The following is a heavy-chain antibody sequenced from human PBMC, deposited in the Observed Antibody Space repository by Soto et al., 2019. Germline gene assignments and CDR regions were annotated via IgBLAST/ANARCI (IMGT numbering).Heavy chain of an antibody. CDR1: GGSISSYY. Sequence: SETLSLTCAVSGGSISSYYWSWIRQPPGKGLEWIGYIYYSGSTNYNPSLKSRVTISVDTSKNQFSLKLSSVTAADTAVYYCARASGYDLPDAFDIWGQGTMVTVSS. CDR3: ARASGYDLPDAFDI. J-gene: IGHJ3*02. V-gene: IGHV4-59*01. CDR2: IYYSGST. D-gene: IGHD5-12*01.